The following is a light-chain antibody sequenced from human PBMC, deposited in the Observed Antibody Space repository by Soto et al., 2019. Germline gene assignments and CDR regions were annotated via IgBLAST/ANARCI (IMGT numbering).Light chain of an antibody. V-gene: IGLV2-23*01. CDR2: EGS. CDR1: SSDVGSYNL. Sequence: SALTQPASVSGSPGQSITISCTGTSSDVGSYNLVSWYQQHPGKAPKLMIYEGSKRPSGVSNRFSGSKSGNTASLTISGLQAEDEADYYCCSYAGSRGLVFGGGTKLTVL. J-gene: IGLJ2*01. CDR3: CSYAGSRGLV.